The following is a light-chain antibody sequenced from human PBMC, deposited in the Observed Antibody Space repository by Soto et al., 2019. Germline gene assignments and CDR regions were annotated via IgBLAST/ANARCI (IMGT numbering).Light chain of an antibody. CDR1: KLGDKF. CDR2: QDY. J-gene: IGLJ2*01. Sequence: SYELTQPPSVSLFPGQTANITCSGDKLGDKFASWYQQKPGQSPVLLIYQDYKRPSGIPKRFSGSNSGNTASLTISGTQAMDEADYYCQAWVSRHVVFGGGTKLTVL. CDR3: QAWVSRHVV. V-gene: IGLV3-1*01.